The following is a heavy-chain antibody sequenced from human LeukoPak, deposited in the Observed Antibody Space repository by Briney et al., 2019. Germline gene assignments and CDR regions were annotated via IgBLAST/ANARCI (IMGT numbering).Heavy chain of an antibody. V-gene: IGHV1-46*01. Sequence: ASVKVSCKASGYSYYTHWVRQAPGQGLEWMGISDPSGSSTRYAQKFQGRVTMTRDTSTSTDYMELSSLKSEDTAIYYCARDSNPPDYWGQGTLVAVSS. J-gene: IGHJ4*02. CDR2: SDPSGSST. CDR3: ARDSNPPDY. D-gene: IGHD3-3*02. CDR1: GYSYY.